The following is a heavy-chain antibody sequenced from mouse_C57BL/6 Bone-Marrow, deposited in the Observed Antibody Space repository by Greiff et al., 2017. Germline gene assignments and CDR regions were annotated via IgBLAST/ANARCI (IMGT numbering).Heavy chain of an antibody. CDR2: IYPGSGST. CDR1: GYTFTSYW. Sequence: QVQLQQPGAELVKPGASVKMSCKASGYTFTSYWITWVKQRPGQGLEWIGDIYPGSGSTNYNEKLKSKATLTVDTSSSTAYMQLSSLTSEDSAVYYCARGTAFYAMDYWGQGTSVTVSS. CDR3: ARGTAFYAMDY. D-gene: IGHD3-3*01. J-gene: IGHJ4*01. V-gene: IGHV1-55*01.